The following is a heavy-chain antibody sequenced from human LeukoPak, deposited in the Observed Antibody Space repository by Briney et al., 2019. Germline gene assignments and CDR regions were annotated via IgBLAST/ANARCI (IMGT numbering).Heavy chain of an antibody. Sequence: GGSLRLSRAASGFRFSDYSMNWVRQAPGKGLEWISYIGIDSGNTHYADSVKGRFTISGDKAKNSLYLQMHSLRVEDTAVYYCARDYKYAFDNWGQGTLVTVSS. D-gene: IGHD5-24*01. CDR3: ARDYKYAFDN. V-gene: IGHV3-48*01. CDR2: IGIDSGNT. J-gene: IGHJ4*02. CDR1: GFRFSDYS.